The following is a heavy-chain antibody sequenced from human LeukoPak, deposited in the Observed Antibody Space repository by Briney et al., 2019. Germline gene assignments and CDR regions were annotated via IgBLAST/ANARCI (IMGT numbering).Heavy chain of an antibody. J-gene: IGHJ4*02. CDR2: ITGGGEST. V-gene: IGHV3-23*01. CDR3: ASSRVYGYHDY. D-gene: IGHD5-18*01. CDR1: GFTVSSNY. Sequence: GGSLRLSCAASGFTVSSNYMSWVRQAPGKGLEWVSAITGGGESTYYAESMKGRFTLSRDNSKNTLYLQMNSLRAEDTAVYYCASSRVYGYHDYWGQGTLVTVSS.